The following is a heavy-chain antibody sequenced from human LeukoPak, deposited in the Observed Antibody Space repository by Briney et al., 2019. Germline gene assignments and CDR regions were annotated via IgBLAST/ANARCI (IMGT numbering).Heavy chain of an antibody. CDR3: ARDLGGSFDY. CDR1: GFTVSSNY. J-gene: IGHJ4*02. CDR2: IYSGGST. Sequence: GSLRLFCAASGFTVSSNYMSWVRQAPGKGLEWVSVIYSGGSTYYADSVKGRFTISRHNSKNTLYLQMNSLRAEDTAVYYCARDLGGSFDYWGQGTLVTVSS. V-gene: IGHV3-53*04. D-gene: IGHD3-10*01.